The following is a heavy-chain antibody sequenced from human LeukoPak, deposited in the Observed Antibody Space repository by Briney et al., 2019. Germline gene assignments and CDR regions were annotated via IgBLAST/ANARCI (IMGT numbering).Heavy chain of an antibody. Sequence: GASVKVSCKASGYTFTSYYMHWVRQAPGQGLEWMGIINPSGGSTSYAQKFQGRVTMTRDMSTSTVYMELSSLRSEDTAVYYCAASWVRGVRAVDYWGQGTLVTVSS. CDR2: INPSGGST. D-gene: IGHD3-10*01. CDR1: GYTFTSYY. V-gene: IGHV1-46*01. CDR3: AASWVRGVRAVDY. J-gene: IGHJ4*02.